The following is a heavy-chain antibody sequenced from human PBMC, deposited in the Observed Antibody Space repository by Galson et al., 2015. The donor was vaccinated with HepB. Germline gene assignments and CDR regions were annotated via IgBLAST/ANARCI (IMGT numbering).Heavy chain of an antibody. Sequence: SLRLSCAASGFTFSSYGMHWVRQAPGKGLEWVAVISYDGSNKYYADSVKGRFTISRDNSKNTLYLQMNSLRAEDTAVYYCAKYRFSGDYYYGMDVWGQGTTVTVSS. J-gene: IGHJ6*02. CDR3: AKYRFSGDYYYGMDV. CDR1: GFTFSSYG. CDR2: ISYDGSNK. D-gene: IGHD1-26*01. V-gene: IGHV3-30*18.